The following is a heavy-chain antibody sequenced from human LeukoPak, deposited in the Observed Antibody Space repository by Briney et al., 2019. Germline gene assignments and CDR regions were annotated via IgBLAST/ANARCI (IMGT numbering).Heavy chain of an antibody. D-gene: IGHD2-2*01. V-gene: IGHV1-69*13. CDR2: IISIFGTA. CDR3: ASAHTDRAPGLSLPARLNWFDP. Sequence: SVKVSCKASGGTFSSYAISWVRQAPGQGLEWMGGIISIFGTANYAQKFQGRVTITADESTSTAYTELSSLRSEDTAVYYCASAHTDRAPGLSLPARLNWFDPWGQGPLVTVSS. CDR1: GGTFSSYA. J-gene: IGHJ5*02.